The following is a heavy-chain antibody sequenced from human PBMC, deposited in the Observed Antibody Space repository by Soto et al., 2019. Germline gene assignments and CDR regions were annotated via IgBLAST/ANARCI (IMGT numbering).Heavy chain of an antibody. V-gene: IGHV1-18*01. CDR1: GYTFTSYG. CDR3: ARWDYDFWSGYFDY. D-gene: IGHD3-3*01. J-gene: IGHJ4*02. Sequence: ASVNVSCKASGYTFTSYGISWVRQAPGQGLEWMGWISAYNGNTNYAQKLQGRVTMTTDTSTSTAYMELRSLRSDDTAVYYCARWDYDFWSGYFDYWGQGTLVTVSS. CDR2: ISAYNGNT.